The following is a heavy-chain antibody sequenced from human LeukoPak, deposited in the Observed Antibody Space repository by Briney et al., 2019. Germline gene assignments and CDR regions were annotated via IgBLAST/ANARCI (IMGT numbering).Heavy chain of an antibody. CDR2: IYYSGST. CDR3: ARASQYYDILTGYPVFDY. CDR1: GGSIISSDYH. J-gene: IGHJ4*02. V-gene: IGHV4-31*03. Sequence: SETLSLTCTVSGGSIISSDYHWGWVRQHPGKGLEWIGYIYYSGSTYYNPSLKSRVTISVDTSKNQFSLKLSSVTAADTAVYYCARASQYYDILTGYPVFDYWGQGTLVTVSS. D-gene: IGHD3-9*01.